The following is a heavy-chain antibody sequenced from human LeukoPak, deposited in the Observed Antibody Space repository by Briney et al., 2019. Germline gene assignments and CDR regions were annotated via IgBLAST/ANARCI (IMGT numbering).Heavy chain of an antibody. J-gene: IGHJ4*02. V-gene: IGHV3-30*03. Sequence: GGSLRLPCAASGFTFSSYGMHWVRQAPGKGLEWVAVISYDGSNKYYADSVKGRFTISRDNAKNSLYLQMNSLRAEDTAVYYCARLGGTLGYWGQGTLVTVSS. CDR2: ISYDGSNK. CDR1: GFTFSSYG. CDR3: ARLGGTLGY. D-gene: IGHD3-3*01.